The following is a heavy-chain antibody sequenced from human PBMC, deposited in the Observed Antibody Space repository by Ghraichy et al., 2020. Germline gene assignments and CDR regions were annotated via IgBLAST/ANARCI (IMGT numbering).Heavy chain of an antibody. CDR1: GGSISSYY. CDR3: ARLSKYYYDSSGYLTN. Sequence: SKTLSLTCTVSGGSISSYYWSWIRQPPGKGLEWIGYIYYSGSTNYNPSLKSRVTISVDTSKNQFSLKLSSVTAADTAVYYCARLSKYYYDSSGYLTNWGQGTLVTVSS. D-gene: IGHD3-22*01. V-gene: IGHV4-59*08. CDR2: IYYSGST. J-gene: IGHJ4*02.